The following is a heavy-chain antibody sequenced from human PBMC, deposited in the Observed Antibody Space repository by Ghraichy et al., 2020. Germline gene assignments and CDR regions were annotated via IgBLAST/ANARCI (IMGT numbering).Heavy chain of an antibody. CDR2: MNPNSGNT. J-gene: IGHJ4*02. V-gene: IGHV1-8*01. D-gene: IGHD3-16*02. CDR1: GYTFTSYD. CDR3: ARGHYDYVWGSYRYTVFDY. Sequence: ASVKVSCKASGYTFTSYDINWVRQATGQGLEWMGWMNPNSGNTGYAQKFQGRVTMTRNTSISTAYMELSSLRSEDTAVYYCARGHYDYVWGSYRYTVFDYWGQGTLVTVSS.